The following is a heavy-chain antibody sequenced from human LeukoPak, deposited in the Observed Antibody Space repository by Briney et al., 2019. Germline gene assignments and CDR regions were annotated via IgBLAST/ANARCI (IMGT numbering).Heavy chain of an antibody. V-gene: IGHV4-39*07. CDR3: ARDTNMATYDAFDI. Sequence: PSETLSLTCTVSGVSISSSYSYWGWIRQPPGMGLEWIGSIYYTGNTYYNPSLKSRVTISVDTSKNQFSLELSSVTAADTAVYYCARDTNMATYDAFDIWGQGTMVTVSS. CDR2: IYYTGNT. J-gene: IGHJ3*02. CDR1: GVSISSSYSY. D-gene: IGHD5-24*01.